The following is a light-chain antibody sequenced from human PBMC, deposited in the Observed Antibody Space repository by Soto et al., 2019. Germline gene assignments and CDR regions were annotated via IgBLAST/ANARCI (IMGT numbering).Light chain of an antibody. CDR3: QQYNKWPPYT. CDR2: AAS. V-gene: IGKV3-15*01. J-gene: IGKJ2*01. Sequence: EIVLTQSPGTLSLSPGERATLSCRASQSISSSYLAWYQQKPGQPPRLLIYAASTRATGVPARFSGSGSGTEFTLTISSLQSEDFAVYFCQQYNKWPPYTFGQGTKVDIK. CDR1: QSISSSY.